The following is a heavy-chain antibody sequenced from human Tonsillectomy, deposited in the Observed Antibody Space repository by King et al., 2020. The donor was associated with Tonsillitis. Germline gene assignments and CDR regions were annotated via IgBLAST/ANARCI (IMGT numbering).Heavy chain of an antibody. J-gene: IGHJ6*02. D-gene: IGHD4-11*01. CDR2: TNPSGGST. CDR1: GYTFTSYY. V-gene: IGHV1-46*03. CDR3: ARDRVTPSGDPQWEYYYYGMAV. Sequence: VQLVESGAEVKKPGASVKVSCKASGYTFTSYYMHWVRQAPGQGLEWMGITNPSGGSTSYAQKFQGRVTMTRDTSTSTVYMELSSRRSEDTAVYYCARDRVTPSGDPQWEYYYYGMAVWGQGTTVTVSS.